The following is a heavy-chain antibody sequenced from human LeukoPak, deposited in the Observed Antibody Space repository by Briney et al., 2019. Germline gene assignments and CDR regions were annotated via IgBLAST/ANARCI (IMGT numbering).Heavy chain of an antibody. Sequence: GGSLRLSCAASGFTFSTYWMSWVRQAPGQGLEWGANIKQDGSEKYHVDSVKGRFTISRDNAESSLYLQMNSLRAEDTAVYHCAREGFDSGSDSDAFDIWGQGTMVTVSS. J-gene: IGHJ3*02. CDR2: IKQDGSEK. CDR3: AREGFDSGSDSDAFDI. V-gene: IGHV3-7*05. D-gene: IGHD5-12*01. CDR1: GFTFSTYW.